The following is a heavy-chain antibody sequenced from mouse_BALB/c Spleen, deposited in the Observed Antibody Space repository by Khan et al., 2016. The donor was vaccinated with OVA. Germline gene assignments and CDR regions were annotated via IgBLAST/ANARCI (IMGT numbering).Heavy chain of an antibody. CDR1: GYTFPSYW. J-gene: IGHJ3*01. CDR3: ARGYIGNDDLVN. Sequence: QVQLQQPGAELVKPGTSVKLSCKTSGYTFPSYWIQWVKQRPGQGLGWIGQIFPGTGTTYYNENFTDKATLNVDTTSKSAYKLLTNLTSEDFAVDYSARGYIGNDDLVNGGQGTLSTVSP. V-gene: IGHV1S132*01. CDR2: IFPGTGTT. D-gene: IGHD2-2*01.